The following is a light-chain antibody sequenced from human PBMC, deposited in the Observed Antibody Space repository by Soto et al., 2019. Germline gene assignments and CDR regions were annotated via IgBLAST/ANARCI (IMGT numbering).Light chain of an antibody. CDR1: QSAPRH. V-gene: IGKV3-15*01. J-gene: IGKJ1*01. CDR2: GAS. Sequence: EIVLTQSPATLYLCPGERATLXCRASQSAPRHLVWYQQSTGKAPRLLISGASTRATGIQARLSGSGSGKEFTLILNSLQSEDFAVYYCQQYNNWPMWTFGQGTKVDIK. CDR3: QQYNNWPMWT.